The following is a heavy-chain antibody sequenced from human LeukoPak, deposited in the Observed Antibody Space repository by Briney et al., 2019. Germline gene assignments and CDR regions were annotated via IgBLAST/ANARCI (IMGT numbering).Heavy chain of an antibody. D-gene: IGHD3-10*01. CDR2: IYYSGST. CDR3: ARSPYYGSGSYYDY. Sequence: GSLRLSCAASGFTFSSYSMNWVRQPPGKGLEWIGSIYYSGSTYYNPSLKSRVTISVDTSKNQFSLKLSSVTAADTAVYYCARSPYYGSGSYYDYWGQGTLVTVSS. V-gene: IGHV4-39*07. CDR1: GFTFSSYS. J-gene: IGHJ4*02.